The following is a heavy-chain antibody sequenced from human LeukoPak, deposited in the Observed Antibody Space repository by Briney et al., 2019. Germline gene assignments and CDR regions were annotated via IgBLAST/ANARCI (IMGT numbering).Heavy chain of an antibody. V-gene: IGHV3-23*01. CDR2: ISDIGRA. J-gene: IGHJ4*02. CDR3: ARERDSAFDS. CDR1: GFTFGSYA. Sequence: GGSLRLSCAASGFTFGSYAMSWFRQAPGKGLEWVSGISDIGRAYYAGSVKGRFIISKDNSKNMLYVQVNNLGAEDTAIYYCARERDSAFDSWGQETLVTVFS. D-gene: IGHD4-11*01.